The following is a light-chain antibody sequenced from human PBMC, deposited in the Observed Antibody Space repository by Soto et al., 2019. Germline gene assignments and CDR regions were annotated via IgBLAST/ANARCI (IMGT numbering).Light chain of an antibody. CDR2: EVS. J-gene: IGLJ1*01. CDR3: SSYAGNTKGV. Sequence: TQPPSASGSPGQSVTISCTGTSSDVGGYDYVSWYQQHPGKAPKLMIFEVSKRPSGVPDRFSGSKSGNTASLTVSGLQAEDEADYYCSSYAGNTKGVFGTGTKLTVL. V-gene: IGLV2-8*01. CDR1: SSDVGGYDY.